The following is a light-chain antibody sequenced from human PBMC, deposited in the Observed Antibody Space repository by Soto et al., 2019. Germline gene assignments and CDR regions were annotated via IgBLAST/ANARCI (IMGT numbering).Light chain of an antibody. CDR2: DAS. CDR1: QSVSSD. V-gene: IGKV3-11*01. Sequence: EIVLTQSPATLSLSPGERATLSCRASQSVSSDLAWYQQKPGQAPRLLIYDASNRATGIPARFSGSGSGTDYTLTIRSLEPEDFPVYYCQQRSNWPPYTFGQGTKLEIK. J-gene: IGKJ2*01. CDR3: QQRSNWPPYT.